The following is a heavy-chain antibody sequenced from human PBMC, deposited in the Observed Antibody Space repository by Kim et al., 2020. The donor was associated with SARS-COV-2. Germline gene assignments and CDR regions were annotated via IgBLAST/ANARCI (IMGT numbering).Heavy chain of an antibody. CDR2: IYYSGST. D-gene: IGHD3-10*01. J-gene: IGHJ4*02. CDR1: GGSISSYY. CDR3: ASDSVGEGYFDY. V-gene: IGHV4-59*13. Sequence: SETLSLTCTVSGGSISSYYWSWIRQPPGKGLEWIGYIYYSGSTNYNPSLKSRVTISVDTSKNQFSLKLSSVTAADTAVYYCASDSVGEGYFDYWGQGTLVTVSS.